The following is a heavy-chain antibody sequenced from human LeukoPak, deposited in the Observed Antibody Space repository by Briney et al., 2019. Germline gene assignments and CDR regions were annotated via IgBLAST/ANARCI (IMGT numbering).Heavy chain of an antibody. CDR1: GFTFSSSA. Sequence: GGSLRLSCAASGFTFSSSAMAWVRQAPGKGLEWVSAIGGVSTYYADSVKGRFTISRDNSKNTLYLQMNSLRADDTAVYYCAKAPYYDSTGYYGIYFDYWGQGALVTVSS. J-gene: IGHJ4*02. D-gene: IGHD3-22*01. CDR2: IGGVST. CDR3: AKAPYYDSTGYYGIYFDY. V-gene: IGHV3-23*01.